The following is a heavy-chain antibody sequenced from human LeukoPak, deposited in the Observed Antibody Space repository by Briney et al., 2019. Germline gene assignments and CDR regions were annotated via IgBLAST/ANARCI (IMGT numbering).Heavy chain of an antibody. J-gene: IGHJ4*02. D-gene: IGHD3-10*01. V-gene: IGHV3-30*03. CDR2: ISYDGSNK. Sequence: GRSLRLSCAASGFTFSSYGMHWVRQAPGKGLEWVAVISYDGSNKYYADSVKGRFTISRDNSKNTLYLQMNSLRAEDTAVYYCARDSLSLDYFDYWGQGTLVTVSS. CDR1: GFTFSSYG. CDR3: ARDSLSLDYFDY.